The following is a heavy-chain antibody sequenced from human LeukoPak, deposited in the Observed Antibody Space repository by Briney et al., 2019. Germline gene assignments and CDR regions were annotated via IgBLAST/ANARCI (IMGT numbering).Heavy chain of an antibody. D-gene: IGHD2-15*01. CDR1: GFTFSSYS. CDR2: ISSSSSYI. Sequence: PGGSLRLSCAASGFTFSSYSMNWVRQAPGKGLEWVSSISSSSSYIYYADSVEGRFTISRDNAKNSLYLQMNSLRAEDTAVYYCAGGWYRVAATRDYWGQGTLVTVSS. J-gene: IGHJ4*02. V-gene: IGHV3-21*01. CDR3: AGGWYRVAATRDY.